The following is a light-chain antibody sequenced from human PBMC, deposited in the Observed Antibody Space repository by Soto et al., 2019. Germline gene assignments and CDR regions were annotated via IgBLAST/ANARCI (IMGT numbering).Light chain of an antibody. V-gene: IGKV1-39*01. Sequence: DIQMTQSPSSLSASVGDRVTITCRASQSISSYLNWYQQKPGKAPKLLIYAASSLQSRVPSRFSGRASGTDFTITISSLQTEDFATHYCQNGYSTPDTFGEGTKLEIK. J-gene: IGKJ2*01. CDR2: AAS. CDR3: QNGYSTPDT. CDR1: QSISSY.